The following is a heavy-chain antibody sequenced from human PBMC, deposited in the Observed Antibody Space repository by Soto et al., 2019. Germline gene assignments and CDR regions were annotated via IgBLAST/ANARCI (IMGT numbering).Heavy chain of an antibody. Sequence: GRSLRLSCVASGFTFSADYLDLVRQAPGKGLEWVGRIRNKANSYTTEYAASVKGRFTISRDDSKNSLYLQMNSLKIEDTAVYYCASGWYRYDYWGQGTLVTVSS. CDR1: GFTFSADY. CDR2: IRNKANSYTT. CDR3: ASGWYRYDY. D-gene: IGHD6-19*01. J-gene: IGHJ4*02. V-gene: IGHV3-72*01.